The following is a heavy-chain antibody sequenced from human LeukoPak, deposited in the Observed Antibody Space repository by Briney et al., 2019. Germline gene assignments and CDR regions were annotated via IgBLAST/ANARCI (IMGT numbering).Heavy chain of an antibody. CDR1: GGSISSGDYY. V-gene: IGHV4-30-4*01. CDR2: IYYSGST. D-gene: IGHD3-22*01. J-gene: IGHJ4*02. Sequence: SQTLSLTCTVSGGSISSGDYYWSWIRQPPGKGLEWIGYIYYSGSTHYNPSLKSRVIISADMSKNQFSLKLSSVTAADTAVYYCARESQYYDRSGYPDYWGQGTLVTVSS. CDR3: ARESQYYDRSGYPDY.